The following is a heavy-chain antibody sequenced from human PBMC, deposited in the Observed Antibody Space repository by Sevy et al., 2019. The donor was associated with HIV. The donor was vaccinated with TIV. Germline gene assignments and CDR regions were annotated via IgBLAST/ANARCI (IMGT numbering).Heavy chain of an antibody. V-gene: IGHV3-7*03. CDR1: GFTFSSYW. J-gene: IGHJ3*02. D-gene: IGHD3-3*01. Sequence: GGSLRLSCAASGFTFSSYWMSWVRQAPGKGLEWVANIKQDGSEKYYVDSVKGRFTISRDNAKNSLYLQMNSLRAEDTAVYYCARGTLWYYDFWSCSHPFDIWGQGTMVTVSS. CDR2: IKQDGSEK. CDR3: ARGTLWYYDFWSCSHPFDI.